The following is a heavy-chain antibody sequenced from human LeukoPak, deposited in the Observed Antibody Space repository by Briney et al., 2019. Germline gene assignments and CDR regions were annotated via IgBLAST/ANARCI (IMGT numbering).Heavy chain of an antibody. D-gene: IGHD3-16*02. J-gene: IGHJ4*02. Sequence: SETLSLTCAVYGGSFSGYYWSWIRQPPGKGLEWIGEINHSGSTNYNPSLKSRVTISVDTSKNQFSLKLSSVTAADTAVYYCASQRFNPYYDYVWGSYRYYYYLDYWGQGTLVIVSS. CDR1: GGSFSGYY. CDR2: INHSGST. V-gene: IGHV4-34*01. CDR3: ASQRFNPYYDYVWGSYRYYYYLDY.